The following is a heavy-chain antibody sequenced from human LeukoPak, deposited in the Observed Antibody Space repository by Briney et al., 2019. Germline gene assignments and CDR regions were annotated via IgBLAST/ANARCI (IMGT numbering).Heavy chain of an antibody. CDR1: GYSISSGYY. J-gene: IGHJ4*02. CDR3: ARRRGYSSSPGDYFDY. V-gene: IGHV4-38-2*02. Sequence: SETLSLTCTVSGYSISSGYYWGWIRQPPGKGLEWIGSIYHSGSTYYNPSLKSRVTISVDTSKNQFSLKLSSVTAADTAVYYCARRRGYSSSPGDYFDYWGQGTLVTVSS. CDR2: IYHSGST. D-gene: IGHD6-13*01.